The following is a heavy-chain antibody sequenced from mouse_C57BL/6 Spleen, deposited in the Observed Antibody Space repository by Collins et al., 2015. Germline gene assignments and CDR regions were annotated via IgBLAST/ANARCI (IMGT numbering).Heavy chain of an antibody. J-gene: IGHJ2*01. CDR3: ARQGHYFDD. Sequence: QVQLQQSGPELVKPGASVKISCKASSYAFSSSWMNWVKQRPGKGLEWIGRIYPGDGDTNYNGKFKGKATLTADKSSSTAYMQFSSLTSEDSAVYFCARQGHYFDDWGQGTTLTVSS. V-gene: IGHV1-82*01. CDR2: IYPGDGDT. CDR1: SYAFSSSW.